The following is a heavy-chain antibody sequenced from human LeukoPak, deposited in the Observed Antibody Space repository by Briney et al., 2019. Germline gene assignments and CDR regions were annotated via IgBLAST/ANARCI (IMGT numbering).Heavy chain of an antibody. Sequence: PGGSLRLSCAASGFTFSSYSMNWVRQAPGKGLEWVSSITSDTNIYYADSVKGRFTVSRDNAKNSLYLQMNSLRAEDTALYYCALPVGATLDFDNWGQGTLVTVSS. CDR2: ITSDTNI. V-gene: IGHV3-21*03. CDR1: GFTFSSYS. J-gene: IGHJ4*02. CDR3: ALPVGATLDFDN. D-gene: IGHD1-26*01.